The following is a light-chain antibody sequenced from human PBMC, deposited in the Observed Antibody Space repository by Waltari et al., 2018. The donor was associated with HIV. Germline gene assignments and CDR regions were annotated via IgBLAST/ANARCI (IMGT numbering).Light chain of an antibody. CDR3: QVWDSNSDDYV. J-gene: IGLJ2*01. CDR1: TIGSYS. Sequence: SYVLTQAPSVSVAPGQTARITCGGNTIGSYSVNWYQQKPGQAPVLVVYEDSDRPSGIPERIYGSNSGNTATLTINRVEAGDEADYSCQVWDSNSDDYVFGGGTKLTVL. CDR2: EDS. V-gene: IGLV3-21*02.